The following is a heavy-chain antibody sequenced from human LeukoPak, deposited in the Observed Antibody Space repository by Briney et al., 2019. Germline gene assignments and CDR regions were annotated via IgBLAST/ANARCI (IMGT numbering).Heavy chain of an antibody. CDR1: GFTFTSSA. D-gene: IGHD6-19*01. CDR2: IVVGSGNT. V-gene: IGHV1-58*02. Sequence: SVKVSCKASGFTFTSSAMQWVRQARGQRLEWIGWIVVGSGNTNYAQKFQERVTITRDMSTSTGYRELSSLRSEDTAVYYCAAGPDSSGWYGGGDYWGQGTLVTVSS. CDR3: AAGPDSSGWYGGGDY. J-gene: IGHJ4*02.